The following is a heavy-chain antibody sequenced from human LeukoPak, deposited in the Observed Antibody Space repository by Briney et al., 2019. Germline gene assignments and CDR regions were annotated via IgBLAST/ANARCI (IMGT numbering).Heavy chain of an antibody. V-gene: IGHV3-30-3*01. D-gene: IGHD3-9*01. J-gene: IGHJ5*02. CDR3: ARDRLTYYDILTGPSGWFDP. Sequence: GGSLRLSCAASGFTFSSYAMHWVRQAPGKGLEWVAVISYDGSNKYYADSVKGRFTISRDNSKNTLYLQMNSLRAEDTAVYYCARDRLTYYDILTGPSGWFDPWGQGTLVTVSS. CDR1: GFTFSSYA. CDR2: ISYDGSNK.